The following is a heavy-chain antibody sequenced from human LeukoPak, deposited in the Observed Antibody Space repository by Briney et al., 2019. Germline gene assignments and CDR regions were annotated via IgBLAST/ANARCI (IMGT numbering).Heavy chain of an antibody. D-gene: IGHD3-10*01. CDR3: ARASSSGSYYNAPYFDY. J-gene: IGHJ4*02. CDR2: INWNGGST. Sequence: GGSLRLSCAASGFTFDDYGMSWVRQAPGKGLEWVSGINWNGGSTGYADSVKGRFTISRDNAKNSLYLQMNSLRAEDTALYYCARASSSGSYYNAPYFDYWGQGTLVTVSS. V-gene: IGHV3-20*04. CDR1: GFTFDDYG.